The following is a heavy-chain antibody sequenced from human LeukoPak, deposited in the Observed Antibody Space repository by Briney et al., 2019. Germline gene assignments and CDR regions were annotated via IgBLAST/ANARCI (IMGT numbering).Heavy chain of an antibody. V-gene: IGHV4-39*07. CDR1: GGSISSSSYY. CDR2: ISYSGST. J-gene: IGHJ4*02. D-gene: IGHD5-12*01. Sequence: SETLSLTCTVSGGSISSSSYYWGWIRQPPGKGLEWIGSISYSGSTYYSPSLKSRVTISVDTSKNQFSLKLTSVTAADTAVYYCARDRWDIVATDPAFDYWGQGTLVTVSS. CDR3: ARDRWDIVATDPAFDY.